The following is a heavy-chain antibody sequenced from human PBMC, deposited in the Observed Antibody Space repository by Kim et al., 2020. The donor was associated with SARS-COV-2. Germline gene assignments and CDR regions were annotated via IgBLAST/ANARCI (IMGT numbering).Heavy chain of an antibody. CDR3: ARDPVVEVTVPGWFDP. Sequence: GGSLRLSCAASGFTFSNHYMHWVRQAPGKGLVWASQIYSDGRTTTYADFVKGRFTVSRDNAKNTVYLQMRGLRVDDTAVYYCARDPVVEVTVPGWFDPWGQGTLVTVSS. J-gene: IGHJ5*02. D-gene: IGHD2-21*02. V-gene: IGHV3-74*01. CDR2: IYSDGRTT. CDR1: GFTFSNHY.